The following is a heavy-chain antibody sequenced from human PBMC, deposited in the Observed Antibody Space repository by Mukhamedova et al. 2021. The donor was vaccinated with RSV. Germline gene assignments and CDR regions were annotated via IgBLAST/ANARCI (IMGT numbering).Heavy chain of an antibody. CDR2: VSESGGRT. D-gene: IGHD2-15*01. Sequence: GKGLEWVSAVSESGGRTYYADAVRGRFTISRDNSKNTLSLHMSSLRAEDTARYFCATGPLGYCATTTCHGYYYYMDGWGKGTTVT. V-gene: IGHV3-23*01. CDR3: ATGPLGYCATTTCHGYYYYMDG. J-gene: IGHJ6*03.